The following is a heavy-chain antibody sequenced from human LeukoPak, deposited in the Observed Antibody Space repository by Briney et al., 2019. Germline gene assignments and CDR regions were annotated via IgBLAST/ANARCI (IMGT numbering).Heavy chain of an antibody. Sequence: QTGGSLRLSCAASGFTFSSYAMHWVRQTPGKGLEWVSGISWNSGSIGYADSVKGRFTISRDNAKNSLYLQMNSLRAEDTALYYCAKVGGGYGRLGVGDFDYWGQGTLVTVSS. CDR3: AKVGGGYGRLGVGDFDY. V-gene: IGHV3-9*01. D-gene: IGHD3-10*01. CDR1: GFTFSSYA. CDR2: ISWNSGSI. J-gene: IGHJ4*02.